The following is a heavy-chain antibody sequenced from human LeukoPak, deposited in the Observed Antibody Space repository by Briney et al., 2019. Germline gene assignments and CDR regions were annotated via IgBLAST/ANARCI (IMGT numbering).Heavy chain of an antibody. J-gene: IGHJ4*02. D-gene: IGHD6-13*01. Sequence: VASVKVSFMASGYTFTDYYINWVRQAPGQGLEWMGWINPNSGGTNYAQKFQARVTMTRDTSISTAYMELSRLRSDDTAVYYCASNRDIASVCMGFDHWGQEALVTVSS. CDR3: ASNRDIASVCMGFDH. V-gene: IGHV1-2*02. CDR2: INPNSGGT. CDR1: GYTFTDYY.